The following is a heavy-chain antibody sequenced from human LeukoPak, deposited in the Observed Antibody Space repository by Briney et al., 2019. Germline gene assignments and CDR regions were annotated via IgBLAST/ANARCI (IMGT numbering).Heavy chain of an antibody. J-gene: IGHJ4*02. Sequence: GGSLRLSCAASGFTFSSYAMSWVRQAPGKGLEWVSAISGSGGSAYYADSVKGRFTISRDNSKNTLYLQMNSLRAEDTAVYYCAKAPLDFGEFNNWGQGTLVTVSS. CDR1: GFTFSSYA. D-gene: IGHD3-10*01. CDR3: AKAPLDFGEFNN. CDR2: ISGSGGSA. V-gene: IGHV3-23*01.